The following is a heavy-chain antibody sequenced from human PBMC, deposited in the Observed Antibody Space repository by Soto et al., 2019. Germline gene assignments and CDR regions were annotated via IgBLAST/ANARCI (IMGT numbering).Heavy chain of an antibody. CDR2: ISSVATTAT. D-gene: IGHD1-26*01. J-gene: IGHJ4*02. CDR3: ARRGMTSFDY. CDR1: GFTFSSYS. V-gene: IGHV3-48*02. Sequence: VQLVESGGGLVQPGGSLRLSCAASGFTFSSYSMNWIRQAPGKGLEWVAYISSVATTATYFADSVKGRFTISRDNVKNSLLLQMNSLRDEDTAVYYCARRGMTSFDYWGQGTVVTVSS.